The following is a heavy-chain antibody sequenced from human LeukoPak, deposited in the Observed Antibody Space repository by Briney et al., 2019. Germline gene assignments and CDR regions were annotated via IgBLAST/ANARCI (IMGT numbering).Heavy chain of an antibody. Sequence: ASVKVSCKASGYTFTYYYMHWVRQASGQGLEWMGWINPNSGGTNYAQKFQGRVTMTRDTSISTAYMELSRLRSDDTAVYYCARDRSIAAAGNFDYWGQGTLVTVSS. D-gene: IGHD6-13*01. J-gene: IGHJ4*02. V-gene: IGHV1-2*02. CDR2: INPNSGGT. CDR3: ARDRSIAAAGNFDY. CDR1: GYTFTYYY.